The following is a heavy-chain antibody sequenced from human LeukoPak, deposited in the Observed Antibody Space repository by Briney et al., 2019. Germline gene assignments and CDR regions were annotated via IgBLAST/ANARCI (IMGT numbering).Heavy chain of an antibody. CDR3: ARDFLTILGAFDI. V-gene: IGHV3-21*01. D-gene: IGHD3-9*01. CDR1: GFTFSSYN. CDR2: ISSSSNYI. J-gene: IGHJ3*02. Sequence: GGPLRLSCAASGFTFSSYNMNWVRQAPGKGLEWVSSISSSSNYIYYADSVKGRFTISRDNAKNSLYLQMNSLRAEDTAVYYCARDFLTILGAFDIWGQGTMVTVSS.